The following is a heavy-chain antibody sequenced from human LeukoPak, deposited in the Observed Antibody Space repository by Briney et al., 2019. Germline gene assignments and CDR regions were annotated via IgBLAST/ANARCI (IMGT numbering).Heavy chain of an antibody. CDR2: ISGSGGST. V-gene: IGHV3-23*01. D-gene: IGHD6-19*01. Sequence: GGSLRLSCAASGFTFSSYAMSWVRQAPGKGLEWVSAISGSGGSTYYADSVKGRFTISRDNSKNTLYLQVNSLRAEDTAVYYCAKDLGGWPPAGWTQAAYYFDYWGQGTLVAVSS. CDR1: GFTFSSYA. J-gene: IGHJ4*02. CDR3: AKDLGGWPPAGWTQAAYYFDY.